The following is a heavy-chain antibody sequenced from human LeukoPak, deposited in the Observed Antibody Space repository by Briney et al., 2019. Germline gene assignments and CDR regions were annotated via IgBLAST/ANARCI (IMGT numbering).Heavy chain of an antibody. V-gene: IGHV3-74*01. D-gene: IGHD6-13*01. CDR2: INSDGSST. CDR1: GVTFSSYW. CDR3: ARVAGGSSPYYFDY. J-gene: IGHJ4*02. Sequence: PGGSPRLSCAASGVTFSSYWMHWVRQAPGKGLVWVSRINSDGSSTSYADSVKGRFTISRDNAKNTLYLQMNSLRAEDTAVYYCARVAGGSSPYYFDYWGRGTLVTVSS.